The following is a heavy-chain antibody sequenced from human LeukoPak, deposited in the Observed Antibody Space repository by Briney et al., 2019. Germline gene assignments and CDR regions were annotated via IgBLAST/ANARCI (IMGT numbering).Heavy chain of an antibody. Sequence: GGSLRPSCAVSAFTSSDYSMNWVRQAPGKGLEWISYISGRSSTIYYADSVRGRFTISRDNAKNSMYLQMNSLRAEDTAVYYCARDRLTSGSYFFDYWGQGTLVTVSS. CDR3: ARDRLTSGSYFFDY. D-gene: IGHD1-26*01. V-gene: IGHV3-48*01. CDR2: ISGRSSTI. J-gene: IGHJ4*02. CDR1: AFTSSDYS.